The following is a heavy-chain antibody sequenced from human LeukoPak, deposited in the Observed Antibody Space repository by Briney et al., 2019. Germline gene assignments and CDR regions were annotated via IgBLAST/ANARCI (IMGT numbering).Heavy chain of an antibody. CDR3: ARGDQYYASSQSPDY. CDR1: GYTFTSYG. V-gene: IGHV7-4-1*02. J-gene: IGHJ4*02. Sequence: GASVTVSRKASGYTFTSYGMNWMRQAPAQGLEWMGWINTNTGNPTYFHGFTGRFLFSLSTPIRTAYLQISSLKAEDTAVNYWARGDQYYASSQSPDYWGQGTLVTVSS. CDR2: INTNTGNP. D-gene: IGHD3-22*01.